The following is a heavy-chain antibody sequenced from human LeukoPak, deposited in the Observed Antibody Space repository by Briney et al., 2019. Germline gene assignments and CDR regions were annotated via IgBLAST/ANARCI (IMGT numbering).Heavy chain of an antibody. V-gene: IGHV3-30*18. Sequence: GGSLRLSCAASGFTFSTYGMHWVRQAPGKGLEWVAVVSYDGSNKYHADFVKGRFTISGDNNKNTLYLQINTVAAEDAAVYYCAKPVDRNSSSWPYFDHWGQGTLVTVSS. D-gene: IGHD6-13*01. CDR3: AKPVDRNSSSWPYFDH. CDR2: VSYDGSNK. J-gene: IGHJ4*02. CDR1: GFTFSTYG.